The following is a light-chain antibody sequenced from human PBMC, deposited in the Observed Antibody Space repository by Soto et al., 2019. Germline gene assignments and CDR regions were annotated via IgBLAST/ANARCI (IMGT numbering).Light chain of an antibody. CDR3: ATWDVSLSGWV. V-gene: IGLV1-44*01. CDR2: SND. Sequence: QAVVTQAPSASGTPGQRVTISCSRGSSNMGSITVNWYQVLPGTAPKLLIYSNDQRPSGVPDRFSGSKSGTSASLAISGLQSEDEADYCCATWDVSLSGWVFGGGTKLTVL. CDR1: SSNMGSIT. J-gene: IGLJ3*02.